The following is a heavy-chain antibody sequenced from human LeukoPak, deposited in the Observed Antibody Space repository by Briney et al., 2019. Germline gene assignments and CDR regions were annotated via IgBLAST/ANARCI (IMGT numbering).Heavy chain of an antibody. V-gene: IGHV3-23*01. Sequence: GGPLRLSCAASGFTFSGFAMTWVRQAPGKGLEWVSTIRGSGGGTYYADSVKGRFTISRDNSKNTLYLQMNSLRDEDTALYYCAKAGIGVVGYFDYWGQGTLVTVSS. D-gene: IGHD6-19*01. CDR1: GFTFSGFA. J-gene: IGHJ4*02. CDR3: AKAGIGVVGYFDY. CDR2: IRGSGGGT.